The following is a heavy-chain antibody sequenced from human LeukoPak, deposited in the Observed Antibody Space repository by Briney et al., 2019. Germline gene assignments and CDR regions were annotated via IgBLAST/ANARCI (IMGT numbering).Heavy chain of an antibody. Sequence: PSETLSLTCAVSGYSISSGYYWGWIRQPPGKGLEWIGSIYHSGSTYYNPSLKSRVTISVDTSKNQFSLKLSSVTAADTAVYYCARVMDDFWSGNWFDPWGQGTLVTVSS. J-gene: IGHJ5*02. CDR2: IYHSGST. D-gene: IGHD3-3*01. CDR1: GYSISSGYY. CDR3: ARVMDDFWSGNWFDP. V-gene: IGHV4-38-2*01.